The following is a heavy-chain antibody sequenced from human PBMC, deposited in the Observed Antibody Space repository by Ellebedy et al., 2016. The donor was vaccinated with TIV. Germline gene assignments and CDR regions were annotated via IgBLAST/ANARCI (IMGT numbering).Heavy chain of an antibody. Sequence: SGPTLVKPTATLTLTCTFSGFSLSTSGMCITWIRQPPGKALEWLARIDWDEDTYYSTSLQSRLTISKDRTRNQVVLTMTSMYADDSGMYFCAREDGEFSYALDSWGQGILVTVST. CDR2: IDWDEDT. D-gene: IGHD3-16*01. CDR1: GFSLSTSGMC. V-gene: IGHV2-70*11. CDR3: AREDGEFSYALDS. J-gene: IGHJ4*02.